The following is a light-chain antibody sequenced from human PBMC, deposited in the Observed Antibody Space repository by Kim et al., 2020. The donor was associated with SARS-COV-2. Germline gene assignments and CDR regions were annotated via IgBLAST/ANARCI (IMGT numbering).Light chain of an antibody. V-gene: IGKV1D-16*01. Sequence: GSVGDRVTITCRASQVISTLLAWYQQKPGKAPKSLIYVSANLQNGVPSRFSGTGSGSDFTLTISSLQPEDFATYYCQQYNTYPITFGQGTRLEIK. CDR3: QQYNTYPIT. CDR1: QVISTL. J-gene: IGKJ5*01. CDR2: VSA.